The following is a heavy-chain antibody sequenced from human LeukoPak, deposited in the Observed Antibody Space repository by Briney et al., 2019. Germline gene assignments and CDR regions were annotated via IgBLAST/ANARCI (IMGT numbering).Heavy chain of an antibody. Sequence: ASVKVSCKASGYTFTSYGISWVRQAPGQGLEWMGWISAYNGNTNYAQKLQGRVTMTTDTSTSTAYMELRSLRSDDTAVYYCARAARGYSGYGYAFDIWGQGTMVTVSS. J-gene: IGHJ3*02. D-gene: IGHD5-12*01. V-gene: IGHV1-18*01. CDR1: GYTFTSYG. CDR3: ARAARGYSGYGYAFDI. CDR2: ISAYNGNT.